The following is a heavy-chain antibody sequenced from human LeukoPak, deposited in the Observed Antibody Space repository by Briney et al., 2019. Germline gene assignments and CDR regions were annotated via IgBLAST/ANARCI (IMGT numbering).Heavy chain of an antibody. CDR2: IYYSGST. CDR3: VGGWELLGGAFDI. J-gene: IGHJ3*02. D-gene: IGHD1-26*01. Sequence: SETLSLTCTVSGGSISSYYWSWIRQPPGKGLEWIGYIYYSGSTNYNPSLKSRVTISVDTSKNQFSLKLSSVTAADTAVYYCVGGWELLGGAFDIWGQGTMVTVSS. V-gene: IGHV4-59*08. CDR1: GGSISSYY.